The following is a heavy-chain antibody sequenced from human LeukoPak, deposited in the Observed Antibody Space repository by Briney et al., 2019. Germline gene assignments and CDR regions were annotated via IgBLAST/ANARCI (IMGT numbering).Heavy chain of an antibody. CDR1: GGSISSGGYY. Sequence: PSQTLSLTCTVSGGSISSGGYYWSWIRQHPGKGLEWIGYIYYSGSTYYNPSLKSRVTISVDTSKNQFSLKLSSVTAADTAVYYCARARTPLGYYMDVWGKGTTVTVSS. CDR2: IYYSGST. J-gene: IGHJ6*03. CDR3: ARARTPLGYYMDV. V-gene: IGHV4-31*03. D-gene: IGHD1-14*01.